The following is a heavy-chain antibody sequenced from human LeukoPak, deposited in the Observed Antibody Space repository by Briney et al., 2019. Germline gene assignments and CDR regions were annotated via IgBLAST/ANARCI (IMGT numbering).Heavy chain of an antibody. CDR1: GFTFRGNG. J-gene: IGHJ4*02. Sequence: GGSLRLSCAASGFTFRGNGMHWVRQAPGKGLEWVAIIWYDGSNRYYADSVKGRFTISRDNSKNTLYLQMNSLRAEDTAVYYCANSHYDFWSGYYYFDYWGQGTLVTVSS. V-gene: IGHV3-33*06. CDR2: IWYDGSNR. D-gene: IGHD3-3*01. CDR3: ANSHYDFWSGYYYFDY.